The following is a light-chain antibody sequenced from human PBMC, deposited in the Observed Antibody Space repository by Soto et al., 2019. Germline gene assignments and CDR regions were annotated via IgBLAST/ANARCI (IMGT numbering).Light chain of an antibody. V-gene: IGKV4-1*01. CDR2: GAS. CDR1: QSVLYSSNNKNY. CDR3: QQYYNIPRT. Sequence: DIVMTQSPDSLAVSLGERATINCKSSQSVLYSSNNKNYLAWYQQKPGQPPKLIIYGASTRESGVPDRFSGSGSGTDFTLTISSLQAEDVAVYYCQQYYNIPRTFGQGTKVEIK. J-gene: IGKJ1*01.